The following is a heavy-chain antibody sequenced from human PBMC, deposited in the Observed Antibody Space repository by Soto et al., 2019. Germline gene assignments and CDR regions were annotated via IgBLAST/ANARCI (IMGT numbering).Heavy chain of an antibody. CDR2: ISPFSGHT. D-gene: IGHD5-12*01. Sequence: QVQLVQSGDEVKKTGASVRVSCKASGYRFTSFGLGWVRLAPGQGLEWMGWISPFSGHTKYPQRFQDRVTVTTDTSTNRAYLEVRSLRSDDTAVYFCARDPSNSGYDFSFDVWGQGTLVTVSS. V-gene: IGHV1-18*01. CDR1: GYRFTSFG. CDR3: ARDPSNSGYDFSFDV. J-gene: IGHJ4*02.